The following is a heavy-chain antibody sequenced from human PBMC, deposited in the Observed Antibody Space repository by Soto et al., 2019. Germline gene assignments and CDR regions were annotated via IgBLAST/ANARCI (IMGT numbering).Heavy chain of an antibody. CDR3: ARVITGWFDP. Sequence: PVGSLRLSCAASGFTVSSNYMSWVRQAPGKGLEWVSVIYSGGSTYYADSVKGRFTISRDNSKNTLYLQMNSLRAEDTAVYYCARVITGWFDPWGQGTLVTVSS. CDR1: GFTVSSNY. J-gene: IGHJ5*02. D-gene: IGHD3-22*01. V-gene: IGHV3-53*01. CDR2: IYSGGST.